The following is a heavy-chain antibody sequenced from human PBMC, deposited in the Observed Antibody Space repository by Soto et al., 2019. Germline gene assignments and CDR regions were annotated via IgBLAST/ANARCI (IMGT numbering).Heavy chain of an antibody. CDR2: RSAYNGNT. Sequence: QVQLVQSGAEVKKPGASVKVSCKASVYTFTSYGISWVRQAPGQGLERMGWRSAYNGNTNYAQKLQGRVTMTTDTSTSTADMELRSMRSDDTAVYYCAREGDGDGGSYLDTFDYWGQGTLVTVSS. J-gene: IGHJ4*02. D-gene: IGHD1-26*01. CDR1: VYTFTSYG. V-gene: IGHV1-18*01. CDR3: AREGDGDGGSYLDTFDY.